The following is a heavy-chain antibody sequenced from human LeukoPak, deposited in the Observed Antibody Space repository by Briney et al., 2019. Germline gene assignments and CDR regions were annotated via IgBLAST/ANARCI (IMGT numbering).Heavy chain of an antibody. Sequence: GGSLRLSCAASGFTFSDYYMSWIRQAPGKGLEWVSYISSSGSTIYYADSVKGRFTISRDNAKNSLYLQMNSLRAEDTAVYYCARGGRSGSPYYYYMDVWGKGTTVTVSS. D-gene: IGHD1-26*01. J-gene: IGHJ6*03. CDR2: ISSSGSTI. V-gene: IGHV3-11*01. CDR3: ARGGRSGSPYYYYMDV. CDR1: GFTFSDYY.